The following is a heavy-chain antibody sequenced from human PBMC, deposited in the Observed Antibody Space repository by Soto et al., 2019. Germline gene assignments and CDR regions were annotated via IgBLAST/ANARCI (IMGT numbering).Heavy chain of an antibody. CDR2: IYWDDDK. D-gene: IGHD3-16*01. V-gene: IGHV2-5*02. Sequence: QITLKESGPTLVKPTQTLTLTCSFSGFSLSTVGVGVGWIRQPPGKALEWLALIYWDDDKRYSPSLKSRLTSTLDPSNSQGVLTIANLDPVDTGTYYCAHTLDGGEGRFDYRGQGTLGTVSS. CDR1: GFSLSTVGVG. CDR3: AHTLDGGEGRFDY. J-gene: IGHJ4*02.